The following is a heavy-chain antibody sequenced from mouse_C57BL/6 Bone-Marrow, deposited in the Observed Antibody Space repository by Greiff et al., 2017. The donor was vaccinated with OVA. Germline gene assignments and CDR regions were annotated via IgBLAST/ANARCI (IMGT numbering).Heavy chain of an antibody. D-gene: IGHD1-1*01. CDR2: ISYDGSN. V-gene: IGHV3-6*01. CDR1: GYSITSGYY. CDR3: ARVYYGSSFDY. Sequence: EVKVEESGPGLVKPSQSLSLTCSVTGYSITSGYYWNWIRQFPGNKLEWMGYISYDGSNNYNPSLKNRISITRDTSKNQFFLKLNSVTTEDTATYYCARVYYGSSFDYWGQGTTLTVSS. J-gene: IGHJ2*01.